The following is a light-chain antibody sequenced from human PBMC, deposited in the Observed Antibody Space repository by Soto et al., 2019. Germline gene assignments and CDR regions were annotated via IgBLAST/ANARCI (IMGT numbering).Light chain of an antibody. V-gene: IGLV2-8*01. CDR1: SSDVGTYKY. CDR2: EVS. J-gene: IGLJ3*02. CDR3: SSYAGSNNWV. Sequence: QSVLTQPPSASGSPGQSVTISCTGTSSDVGTYKYVSWYQQHPGQVPKLIIYEVSKRPSGVPDRFSGSKSGNTASLTVSGLQAEDEADYYFSSYAGSNNWVFGGGTKLTVL.